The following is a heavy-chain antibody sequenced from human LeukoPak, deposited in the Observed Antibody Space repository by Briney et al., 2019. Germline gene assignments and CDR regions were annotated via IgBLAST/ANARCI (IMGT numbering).Heavy chain of an antibody. CDR2: IYYSGST. CDR3: ARLVLEYSSSSDY. V-gene: IGHV4-59*08. J-gene: IGHJ4*02. D-gene: IGHD6-6*01. Sequence: SETLSLTCTVSGGSISSYYWSWIRQPPGKGLEWIGYIYYSGSTNYNPSLKSRVTVSVDTSKNQFSLKLSSVTAADTAVYYCARLVLEYSSSSDYWGQGTLVTVSS. CDR1: GGSISSYY.